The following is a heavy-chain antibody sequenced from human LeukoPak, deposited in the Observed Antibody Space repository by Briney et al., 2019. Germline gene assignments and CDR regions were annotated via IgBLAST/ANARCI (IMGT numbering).Heavy chain of an antibody. J-gene: IGHJ4*02. V-gene: IGHV3-21*06. CDR3: ARDSDYGDYFDH. Sequence: GGSLRLSCAASGFTFGSYWMTWVRQAPGKGLEWVSSISSSRTYIYYADSVKGRFTISRDNAKNSLYLQMNSLRAEDTALYFCARDSDYGDYFDHWGQGTLVTVSS. D-gene: IGHD4-17*01. CDR1: GFTFGSYW. CDR2: ISSSRTYI.